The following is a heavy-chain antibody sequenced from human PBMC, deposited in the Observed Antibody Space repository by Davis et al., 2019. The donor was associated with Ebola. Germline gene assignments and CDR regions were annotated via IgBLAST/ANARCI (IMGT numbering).Heavy chain of an antibody. Sequence: PGGSLRLSCAASGFTFSDYYMSWIRQAPGKGLEWVSYISSSGSTIYYADSVKGRFTISRDNAKNSLYLQMNSLRAEDTAVYYCAKDSIVGAAPGLSFDYWGQGTLVTVSS. CDR3: AKDSIVGAAPGLSFDY. D-gene: IGHD1-26*01. J-gene: IGHJ4*02. V-gene: IGHV3-11*01. CDR1: GFTFSDYY. CDR2: ISSSGSTI.